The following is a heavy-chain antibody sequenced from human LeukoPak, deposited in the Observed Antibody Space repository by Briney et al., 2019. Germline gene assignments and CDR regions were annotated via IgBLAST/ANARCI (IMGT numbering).Heavy chain of an antibody. CDR1: GGTFSSYA. CDR2: ISAYNGNT. CDR3: ARDDYSGSDDY. Sequence: ASVKVSCKASGGTFSSYAISWVRQAPGQGLEWMGWISAYNGNTNYAQKLQGRVTMTTDTSTSTAYMELRSLRSDDTAVYYCARDDYSGSDDYWGQGTLVTVSS. V-gene: IGHV1-18*01. J-gene: IGHJ4*02. D-gene: IGHD4/OR15-4a*01.